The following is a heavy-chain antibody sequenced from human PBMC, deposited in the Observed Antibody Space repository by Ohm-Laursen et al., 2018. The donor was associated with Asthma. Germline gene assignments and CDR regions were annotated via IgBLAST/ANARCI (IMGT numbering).Heavy chain of an antibody. Sequence: SLRLSCAASGFTVSSNYMSWVRQAPGKGLEWVSVIYSGGSTYYADSVKGRFTISRDNSKNTLYLQMNSLRAEDTAVYYCAREIAVAGTGGYFWYFDLWGRGTLVTVSS. CDR3: AREIAVAGTGGYFWYFDL. V-gene: IGHV3-53*01. J-gene: IGHJ2*01. CDR1: GFTVSSNY. D-gene: IGHD6-19*01. CDR2: IYSGGST.